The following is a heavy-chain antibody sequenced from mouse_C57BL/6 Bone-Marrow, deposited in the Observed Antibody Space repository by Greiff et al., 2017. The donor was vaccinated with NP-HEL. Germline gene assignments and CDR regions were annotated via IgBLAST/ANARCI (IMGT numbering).Heavy chain of an antibody. CDR1: GYTFTSYG. CDR3: AIYSNYVGY. CDR2: IYPRSGNT. Sequence: QVQLQQSGAELARPGASVKLSCKASGYTFTSYGISWVKQRTGQGLEWIGEIYPRSGNTYYNEKFKGKATLTADKSSSTAYMELRSLTSEVSAVYFCAIYSNYVGYWGQGTTLTVSS. D-gene: IGHD2-5*01. V-gene: IGHV1-81*01. J-gene: IGHJ2*01.